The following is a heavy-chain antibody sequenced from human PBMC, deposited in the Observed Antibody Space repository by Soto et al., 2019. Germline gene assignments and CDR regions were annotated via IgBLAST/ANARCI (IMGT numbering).Heavy chain of an antibody. CDR2: ISGIGGST. J-gene: IGHJ4*02. CDR1: GFTFSNYA. V-gene: IGHV3-23*01. CDR3: AKDGSLLRPFYFDY. D-gene: IGHD3-22*01. Sequence: EVQLLESGGGLVQPGGSLRLSCAASGFTFSNYAMSWVRQAPGKGLEWVSVISGIGGSTYYADSVKGRFTISRDNSKNTLYLQMNSLRAEDTAAYYCAKDGSLLRPFYFDYWGQGTLVTVSS.